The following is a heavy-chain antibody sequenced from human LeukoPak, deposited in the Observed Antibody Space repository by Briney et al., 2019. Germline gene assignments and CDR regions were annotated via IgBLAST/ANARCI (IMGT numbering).Heavy chain of an antibody. Sequence: PGGSLRLSCAASGFTFSSYEMNWGRQAPGKGLEWGSYVSSSGSTIYYADSVKGRFTISRDNAKNSLYLQMNSLRAEDTAVYYCAREYSSGWYGYYYYGMDVWGQGTTVTVSS. D-gene: IGHD6-19*01. CDR2: VSSSGSTI. CDR3: AREYSSGWYGYYYYGMDV. CDR1: GFTFSSYE. V-gene: IGHV3-48*03. J-gene: IGHJ6*02.